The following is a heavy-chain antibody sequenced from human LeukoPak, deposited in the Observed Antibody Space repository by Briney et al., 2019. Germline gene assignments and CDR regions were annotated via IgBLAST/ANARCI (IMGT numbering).Heavy chain of an antibody. Sequence: ASVKVLCKASGYTFTSYYMLWVRQAPGQGLEWMGLINPSAGTTTYAQKFQGRVTVTRDTSTSTVYMDLSSLKSEDTAVYYCARGKSSVWPVGLCMDVWGQGTTVTVSS. J-gene: IGHJ6*02. CDR3: ARGKSSVWPVGLCMDV. D-gene: IGHD6-19*01. CDR1: GYTFTSYY. V-gene: IGHV1-46*01. CDR2: INPSAGTT.